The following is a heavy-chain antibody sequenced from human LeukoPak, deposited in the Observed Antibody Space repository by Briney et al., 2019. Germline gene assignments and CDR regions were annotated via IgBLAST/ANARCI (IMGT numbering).Heavy chain of an antibody. J-gene: IGHJ4*02. CDR1: GGSISSGGYY. D-gene: IGHD5-24*01. V-gene: IGHV4-31*03. CDR3: ARAKSDGWLGY. Sequence: PSQTLSLTCTVSGGSISSGGYYWNWIRQHPGKGLEWIGSIYYSGTTYYNPSLQSRVSISVDTSKNQFSLKLSSVTAADTAVYYCARAKSDGWLGYWGQGTLVTVSS. CDR2: IYYSGTT.